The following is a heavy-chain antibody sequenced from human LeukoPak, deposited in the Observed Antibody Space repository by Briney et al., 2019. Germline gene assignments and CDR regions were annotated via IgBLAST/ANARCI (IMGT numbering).Heavy chain of an antibody. D-gene: IGHD6-19*01. Sequence: GGSLRLSCAASGFTFSNYVMSWVRQAPGKGLEWVSGISGSGDSTYYADSVKGRFTISRDNSKNTLYLQINSLRVEDTAAYYCAKVRAPSGWFNSDYWGQGTLVTVPS. V-gene: IGHV3-23*01. J-gene: IGHJ4*02. CDR1: GFTFSNYV. CDR3: AKVRAPSGWFNSDY. CDR2: ISGSGDST.